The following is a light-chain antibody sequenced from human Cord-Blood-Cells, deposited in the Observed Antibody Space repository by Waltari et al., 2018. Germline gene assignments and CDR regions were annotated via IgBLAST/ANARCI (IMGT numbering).Light chain of an antibody. V-gene: IGLV2-11*01. CDR1: SSAVGGYNY. CDR2: DVS. CDR3: CSYAGSYTWV. J-gene: IGLJ3*02. Sequence: QSALTQPRSVPGSPGQSVTISCTGTSSAVGGYNYVSWYQQHPGQAPTRMIYDVSKRPSGVPDRFAGSKSGNTASLTISGLQAEDEADYYCCSYAGSYTWVFGGGTKLTVL.